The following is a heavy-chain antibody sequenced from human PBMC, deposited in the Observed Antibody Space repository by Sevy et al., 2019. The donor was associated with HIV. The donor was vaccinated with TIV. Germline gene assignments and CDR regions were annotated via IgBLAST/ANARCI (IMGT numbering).Heavy chain of an antibody. CDR3: AKGRHCSGTRCYGKYYDYAMDV. V-gene: IGHV3-30*18. CDR1: GFTFNSYG. Sequence: GSLRLSCAASGFTFNSYGMYWVRQAPGKGLEWVAVISYDGRNKYYADFVKGRFTISRDNSKNTLYLQMNSLRAEDTAVYYCAKGRHCSGTRCYGKYYDYAMDVWGQGTTVTVSS. CDR2: ISYDGRNK. J-gene: IGHJ6*02. D-gene: IGHD2-2*01.